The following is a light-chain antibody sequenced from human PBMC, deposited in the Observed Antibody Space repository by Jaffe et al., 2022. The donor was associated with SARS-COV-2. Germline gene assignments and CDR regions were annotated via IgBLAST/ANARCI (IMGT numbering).Light chain of an antibody. CDR1: QTISSY. Sequence: DIQMTQSPSSLSASVGDRVTITCRASQTISSYLNWYQHKPGKAPKLLIYAASNLQSGVPSRFSGSGSGTDFTLTISSLQPEDFATYYCQQSYSIFTFGQGTRLEIK. J-gene: IGKJ5*01. CDR3: QQSYSIFT. CDR2: AAS. V-gene: IGKV1-39*01.